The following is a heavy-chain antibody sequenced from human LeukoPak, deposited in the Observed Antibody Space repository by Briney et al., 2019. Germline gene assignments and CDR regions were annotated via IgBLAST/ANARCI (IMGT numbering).Heavy chain of an antibody. V-gene: IGHV4-34*01. D-gene: IGHD5-12*01. J-gene: IGHJ6*02. Sequence: SETLSLTCAVYGGSFSGYYWSWIRQPPGKGLEWIGEINHSGSTNYNPSLKSRVTISVDTSKNQFSLKLSSVTAADTAVYYCARVISGYGYYYYGMDVWGQGTTVTVSS. CDR2: INHSGST. CDR3: ARVISGYGYYYYGMDV. CDR1: GGSFSGYY.